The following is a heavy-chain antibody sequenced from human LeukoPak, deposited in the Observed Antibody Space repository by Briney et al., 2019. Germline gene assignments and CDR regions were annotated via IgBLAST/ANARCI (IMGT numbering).Heavy chain of an antibody. V-gene: IGHV4-39*07. J-gene: IGHJ5*02. CDR3: ARSYSSFRRATEGRYNWFDP. CDR2: IYYSGST. D-gene: IGHD6-6*01. Sequence: SETLSLTCTVSGGSISSSSYYWGWIRQPPGKGLEWIGSIYYSGSTYYNPSLKSRVTISVDTSKNQFSLKLSSVTAADAAVYYCARSYSSFRRATEGRYNWFDPWGQGTLVTVSS. CDR1: GGSISSSSYY.